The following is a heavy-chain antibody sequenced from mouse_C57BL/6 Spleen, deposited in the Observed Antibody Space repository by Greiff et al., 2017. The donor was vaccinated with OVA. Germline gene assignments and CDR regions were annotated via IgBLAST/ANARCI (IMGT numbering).Heavy chain of an antibody. CDR3: ARHHLDGYGSSYYYFDY. V-gene: IGHV2-6-1*01. CDR2: IWSDGST. CDR1: GFSLTSYG. D-gene: IGHD1-1*01. Sequence: QVQLKESGPGLVAPSQSLSITCTVSGFSLTSYGVHWVRQPPGKGLEWLVVIWSDGSTTYNSALKSRLSISKDNSKSQVFLKMNSLQTDDTAMYYCARHHLDGYGSSYYYFDYWGQGTTLTVSS. J-gene: IGHJ2*01.